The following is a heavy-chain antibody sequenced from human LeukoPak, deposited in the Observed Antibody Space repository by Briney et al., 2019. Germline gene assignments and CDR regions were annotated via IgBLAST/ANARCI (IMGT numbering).Heavy chain of an antibody. CDR3: ARDSGYNYGYKH. J-gene: IGHJ1*01. Sequence: HAGGSLRLSCVASGFSFSIYKMNWVRQAPGKGLEWVSYISSSGSILYYADSVKGRFTISRDNADNSLYLQMNSLRDEDTAVYYCARDSGYNYGYKHWGQGTLVTVSS. D-gene: IGHD5-18*01. V-gene: IGHV3-48*02. CDR1: GFSFSIYK. CDR2: ISSSGSIL.